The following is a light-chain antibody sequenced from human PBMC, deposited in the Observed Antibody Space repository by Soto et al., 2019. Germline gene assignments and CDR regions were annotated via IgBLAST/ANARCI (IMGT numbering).Light chain of an antibody. V-gene: IGKV3-11*01. CDR3: QQRSIWPPYT. Sequence: EIMLTQSPATLSLSPGERATLSCRASQSVRTYLAWYQQKPGQAPRLLIYDAFNRAIGIPARFSGSGSGTDFTLTISSLEPEDFAVYYCQQRSIWPPYTFGQGTKVDIK. J-gene: IGKJ2*01. CDR1: QSVRTY. CDR2: DAF.